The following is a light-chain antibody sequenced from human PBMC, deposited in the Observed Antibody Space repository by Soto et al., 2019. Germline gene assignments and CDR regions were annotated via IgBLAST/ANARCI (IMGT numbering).Light chain of an antibody. Sequence: EVLLTQSPGTLSLSPGERATLSCRASQSVSGSDLAWYQQKPGQAPRLLISGVSNRATGTPDRFSGSGSGTDFTLTISSLEPEDFAVFYCHQYGISPPTFGPGTQVDIK. CDR3: HQYGISPPT. CDR1: QSVSGSD. V-gene: IGKV3-20*01. J-gene: IGKJ1*01. CDR2: GVS.